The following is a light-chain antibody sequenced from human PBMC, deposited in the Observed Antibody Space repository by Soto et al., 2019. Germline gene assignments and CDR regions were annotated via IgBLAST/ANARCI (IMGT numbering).Light chain of an antibody. CDR1: HDIKNY. V-gene: IGKV1-33*01. CDR2: DAS. Sequence: DIQLTQSPPSLSASEGDRVTITCQASHDIKNYLNWYQQKPGKAPKLLIYDASNLETVVPSRFNGSGAGTDFTVPIGSLQPEDVATYYCQQFDSLPPYTFGQGTKVEIK. J-gene: IGKJ2*01. CDR3: QQFDSLPPYT.